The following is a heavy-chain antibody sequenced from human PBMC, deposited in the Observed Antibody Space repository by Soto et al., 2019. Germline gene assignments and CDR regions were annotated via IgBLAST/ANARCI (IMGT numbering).Heavy chain of an antibody. CDR2: IYHSGST. CDR1: GGSISSSNW. D-gene: IGHD3-22*01. V-gene: IGHV4-4*02. CDR3: ARVHTYYYDSSGRGFDY. J-gene: IGHJ4*02. Sequence: QVQLQESGPGLVKPSGTLSLTCAVSGGSISSSNWWSWVRQPPGKGLEWIGEIYHSGSTNYNPSLKRRVTISVDKSKNQFSLKLSSVTAADTAVYYCARVHTYYYDSSGRGFDYWGQGTLVTVSS.